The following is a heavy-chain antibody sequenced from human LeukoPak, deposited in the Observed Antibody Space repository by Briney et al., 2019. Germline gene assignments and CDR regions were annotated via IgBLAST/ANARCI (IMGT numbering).Heavy chain of an antibody. CDR2: INIDGSSA. D-gene: IGHD6-6*01. V-gene: IGHV3-74*01. CDR1: GFTFSNYW. CDR3: SRDGCSSAPWFGP. J-gene: IGHJ5*02. Sequence: GGSLRLSCAASGFTFSNYWMHWVRQAPGKGLVWVSRINIDGSSANYADSVKGRFTISRDNAKNTLYLQMNSLTAEDPALFYRSRDGCSSAPWFGPRGQGTLVSVSS.